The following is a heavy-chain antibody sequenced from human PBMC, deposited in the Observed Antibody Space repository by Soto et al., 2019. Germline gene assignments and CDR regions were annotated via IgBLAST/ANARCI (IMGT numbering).Heavy chain of an antibody. D-gene: IGHD5-12*01. J-gene: IGHJ6*02. Sequence: QVQLVESGGGLVKPGGSLRLSCAASGFTFSDYYMSWIRQAPGKGLEWVSYISSSGSTIYYADSVKGRFTISRDNAKNSLYLQMNSLRAEDTAVYYCARDTSGVATLPPYYYYGMDVWGQGTTVTVSS. CDR3: ARDTSGVATLPPYYYYGMDV. V-gene: IGHV3-11*01. CDR2: ISSSGSTI. CDR1: GFTFSDYY.